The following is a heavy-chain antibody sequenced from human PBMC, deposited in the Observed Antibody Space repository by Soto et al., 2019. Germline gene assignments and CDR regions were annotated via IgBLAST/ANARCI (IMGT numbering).Heavy chain of an antibody. D-gene: IGHD3-22*01. CDR1: GFTFSSYS. J-gene: IGHJ4*02. Sequence: EVQLVESGGGLVKPGGSLRLSCAASGFTFSSYSMNWVRQAPGKGLEWVSSISSSSSYIYYADSVKGRFTISRDNAKNSLYLQMNSLRAADTAVYYCARLTSYASSGYYCYLGQGTLVTVSS. CDR3: ARLTSYASSGYYCY. CDR2: ISSSSSYI. V-gene: IGHV3-21*01.